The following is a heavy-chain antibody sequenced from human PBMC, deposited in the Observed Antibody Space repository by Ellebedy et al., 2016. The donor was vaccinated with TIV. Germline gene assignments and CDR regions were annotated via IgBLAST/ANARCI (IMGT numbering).Heavy chain of an antibody. CDR3: EKDRTHGDGYWVFDD. Sequence: GESLKISCAASGFTFSRYAIGWVRQAPGKGLEWVSGIVGSGAQNYADSVKGRFTISRDNSKGTVDLQMNSLRVEDKAVYFCEKDRTHGDGYWVFDDWGQGTLVTVSS. J-gene: IGHJ4*02. V-gene: IGHV3-23*01. CDR2: IVGSGA. CDR1: GFTFSRYA. D-gene: IGHD5-18*01.